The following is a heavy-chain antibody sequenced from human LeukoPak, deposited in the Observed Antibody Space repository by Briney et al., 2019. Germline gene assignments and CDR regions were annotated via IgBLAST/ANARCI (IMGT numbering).Heavy chain of an antibody. CDR2: INSDGSTT. CDR1: GFTFSSHW. J-gene: IGHJ4*02. V-gene: IGHV3-74*01. Sequence: PGGSLRLSCAASGFTFSSHWMHWVRQAPGKGLVWVSRINSDGSTTTYADSVKGRFTISRDNAKNTLYLQMNSLRAEDTAVYYRARDLLGWELHYFDYWGQGTLVTVSS. D-gene: IGHD1-26*01. CDR3: ARDLLGWELHYFDY.